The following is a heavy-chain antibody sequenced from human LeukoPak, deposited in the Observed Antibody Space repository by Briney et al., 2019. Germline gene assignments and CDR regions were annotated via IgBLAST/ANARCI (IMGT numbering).Heavy chain of an antibody. CDR1: GYTFTSYA. D-gene: IGHD3-16*01. Sequence: ASVKVSCKASGYTFTSYAMNWVRQAPGQGLEWMGWINPNSGGTNYAQKFQGWVTMTRDTSISTAYMELSRLRSDDTAVYYCARERRGGNWFDPWGQGTLVTVSS. CDR3: ARERRGGNWFDP. CDR2: INPNSGGT. V-gene: IGHV1-2*04. J-gene: IGHJ5*02.